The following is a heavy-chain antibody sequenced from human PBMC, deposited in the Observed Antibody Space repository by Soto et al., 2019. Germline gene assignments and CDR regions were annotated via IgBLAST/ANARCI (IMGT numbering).Heavy chain of an antibody. V-gene: IGHV3-48*01. J-gene: IGHJ4*02. Sequence: EVQLVESGGGLVQPGGSLRLSCAASGFTFSSYSMNWVRQAPGKGLEWVSYISSSSSTIYYADSVKGRFTISRDNAKNSLYLQMNSLRAADTAVYYCAREGTATTVLTPDYWGQGTLVTVSS. D-gene: IGHD4-17*01. CDR2: ISSSSSTI. CDR1: GFTFSSYS. CDR3: AREGTATTVLTPDY.